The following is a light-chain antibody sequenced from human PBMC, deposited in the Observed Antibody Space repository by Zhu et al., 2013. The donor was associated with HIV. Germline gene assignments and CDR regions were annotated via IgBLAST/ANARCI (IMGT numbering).Light chain of an antibody. CDR1: STDVGGYNY. CDR3: ASYTRSNTQV. J-gene: IGLJ1*01. CDR2: EVR. V-gene: IGLV2-14*01. Sequence: QSALTQPASVSGSPGQSITISCTGTSTDVGGYNYLSWYKQSPGHAPKLLIYEVRIRPSGVSGRFSGSKSGNSASLTISGLQPEDEGDYYCASYTRSNTQVFGTGTKVIVL.